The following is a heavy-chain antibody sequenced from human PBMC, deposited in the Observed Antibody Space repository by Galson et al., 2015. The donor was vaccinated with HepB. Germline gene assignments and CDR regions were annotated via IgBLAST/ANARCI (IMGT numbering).Heavy chain of an antibody. V-gene: IGHV3-30*03. CDR1: GFTFSNYD. Sequence: SLRLSCAASGFTFSNYDMHWVRQGPGKGLEWVASISHDANNKYYADSVKGRFTISRDNSKNTLYLQMNSLRTEDTAVYYCARDSSYYDFWSGPWGRGYYYYGMDVWGQGTTVTVSS. J-gene: IGHJ6*02. CDR3: ARDSSYYDFWSGPWGRGYYYYGMDV. CDR2: ISHDANNK. D-gene: IGHD3-3*01.